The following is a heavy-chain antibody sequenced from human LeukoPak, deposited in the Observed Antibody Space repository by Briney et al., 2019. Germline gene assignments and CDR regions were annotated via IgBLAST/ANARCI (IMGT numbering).Heavy chain of an antibody. CDR2: INHSGST. CDR1: GGSFSGYY. CDR3: ARAYCVGDCTVLHIYFDN. Sequence: SETLSLTCAVYGGSFSGYYWSWIRQPPGKGLEWIGEINHSGSTNYNPSLKSRVTISVDTSKNQFSLKLSSVTAADTAVYYCARAYCVGDCTVLHIYFDNWGQGTLVTVSS. V-gene: IGHV4-34*01. D-gene: IGHD2-21*02. J-gene: IGHJ4*02.